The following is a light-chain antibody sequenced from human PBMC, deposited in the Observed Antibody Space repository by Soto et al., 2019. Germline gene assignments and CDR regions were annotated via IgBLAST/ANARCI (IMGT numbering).Light chain of an antibody. J-gene: IGKJ1*01. CDR1: QSVSSSY. CDR3: QQHCSSPRT. CDR2: DAS. V-gene: IGKV3-20*01. Sequence: DIVLTQSPGTLSLSPGERATLSCRASQSVSSSYLAWYQQQPGQAPRLLIYDASSMVTGIPDTFSGSGSWTAFTLTISRLEPEDVAVYYCQQHCSSPRTFGQGTKVEIK.